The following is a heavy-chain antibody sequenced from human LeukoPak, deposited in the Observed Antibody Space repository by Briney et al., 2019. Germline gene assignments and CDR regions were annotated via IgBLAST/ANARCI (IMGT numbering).Heavy chain of an antibody. CDR2: ISGSGDST. CDR1: GFIFSNYG. D-gene: IGHD4-23*01. CDR3: AKWDRDYGGSHYLDY. Sequence: GGTLRLSCVASGFIFSNYGMNWVRQAPGEGLEWVSAISGSGDSTYYADSVKGRFTISRDNSKNTLYLQMNSLRAEDTAIYYCAKWDRDYGGSHYLDYWGQGTLVTVSA. J-gene: IGHJ4*02. V-gene: IGHV3-23*01.